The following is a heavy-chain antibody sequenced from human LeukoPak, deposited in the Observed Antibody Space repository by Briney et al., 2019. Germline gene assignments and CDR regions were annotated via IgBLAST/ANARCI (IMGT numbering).Heavy chain of an antibody. CDR1: GFTFRAHW. CDR3: ARDGYNYAMDV. V-gene: IGHV3-7*03. Sequence: GGSLRLSCTASGFTFRAHWMTWVRQAPGKGLEWVANINHDGTEKNSIDPVKGRFTISRDNTKNSLYLQMNSLGAEDAAVYFCARDGYNYAMDVWGKGTPVTVSS. D-gene: IGHD2-2*02. J-gene: IGHJ6*04. CDR2: INHDGTEK.